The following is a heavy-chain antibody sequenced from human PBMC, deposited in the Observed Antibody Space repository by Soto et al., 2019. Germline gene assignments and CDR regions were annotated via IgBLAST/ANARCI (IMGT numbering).Heavy chain of an antibody. V-gene: IGHV4-34*01. CDR3: ARDKITGRFDY. Sequence: AETLSLTCAVYGGSFSGYYWTWLRQPPGTGLEWIGEINHSGSTNYNPSLKSRVTISVDTSKNQFSLKLTSVTAADTAVYYCARDKITGRFDYWGQGTLVTVSS. D-gene: IGHD2-8*02. CDR1: GGSFSGYY. CDR2: INHSGST. J-gene: IGHJ4*02.